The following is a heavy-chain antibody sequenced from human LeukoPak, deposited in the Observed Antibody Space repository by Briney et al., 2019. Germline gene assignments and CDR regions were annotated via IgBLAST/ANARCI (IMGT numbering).Heavy chain of an antibody. V-gene: IGHV1-69*13. CDR1: GGTFSSYA. CDR2: IIPIFGTA. J-gene: IGHJ4*02. D-gene: IGHD3-9*01. Sequence: SVKVSCKASGGTFSSYAISWVRQAPGQGLEWMGGIIPIFGTANYAQKFQGRVTITADESTSTAYMELSSLRSEDTAVYYCARSNSTRYFDWFGFYWGQGTLVTVSS. CDR3: ARSNSTRYFDWFGFY.